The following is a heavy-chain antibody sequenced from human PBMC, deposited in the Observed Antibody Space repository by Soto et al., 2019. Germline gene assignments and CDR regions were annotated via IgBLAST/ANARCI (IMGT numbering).Heavy chain of an antibody. Sequence: EVQLVESGGGLVKPGGSLRLSCAASGFTFSNAWMNWVRQAPGKGLEWVGRIKSKTDGETTDYAAPVKGRFTISRDDSKNTLYLQMNSLKTEDRAVYYCTTDLCICTSCYRGRNYYYGMDVWGQGTTVTVSS. CDR1: GFTFSNAW. CDR3: TTDLCICTSCYRGRNYYYGMDV. CDR2: IKSKTDGETT. D-gene: IGHD2-2*02. V-gene: IGHV3-15*07. J-gene: IGHJ6*02.